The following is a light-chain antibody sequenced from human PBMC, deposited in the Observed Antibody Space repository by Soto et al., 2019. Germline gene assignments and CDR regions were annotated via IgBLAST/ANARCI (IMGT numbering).Light chain of an antibody. CDR1: SNDIGRYNY. CDR3: AAWDDSLNGYV. V-gene: IGLV2-14*01. CDR2: DVS. Sequence: VLTQPASVSGSPGQSITISCTGTSNDIGRYNYVSWYQQHPGKAPKLIIYDVSKRPSGVSNRFSGSKSGTTASLAVCGHQSEDEADYSWAAWDDSLNGYVFGTGTKVTV. J-gene: IGLJ1*01.